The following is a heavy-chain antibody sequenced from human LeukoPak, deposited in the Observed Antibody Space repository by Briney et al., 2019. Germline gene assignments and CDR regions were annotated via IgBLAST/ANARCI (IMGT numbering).Heavy chain of an antibody. J-gene: IGHJ4*02. CDR3: AGGSGSYYNDPFGY. D-gene: IGHD3-10*01. CDR2: IYYSGST. CDR1: GGSISSYH. V-gene: IGHV4-59*01. Sequence: SETLSLTCTVSGGSISSYHWSWIRQPPGKGLEWIGYIYYSGSTNYNPSLKSRVTISVDTSKNQFSLKLSSVTAADTAVYYCAGGSGSYYNDPFGYWGQGTLVTVSS.